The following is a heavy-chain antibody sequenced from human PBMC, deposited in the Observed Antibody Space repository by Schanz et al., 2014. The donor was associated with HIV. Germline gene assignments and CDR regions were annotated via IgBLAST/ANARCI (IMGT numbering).Heavy chain of an antibody. V-gene: IGHV3-30*18. J-gene: IGHJ4*02. CDR2: ISYDGNYK. Sequence: QVQLVESGGGVVQPGKSLRLSCAASGFTFSKYGMHWVRQGPGKGLEWVAVISYDGNYKIYSESVKGRFTISRANSRNTLYLHMSSLRREDTAVYSCAKDRGYCDGSGCYWGDYWGQGTLVTVSS. CDR1: GFTFSKYG. D-gene: IGHD2-15*01. CDR3: AKDRGYCDGSGCYWGDY.